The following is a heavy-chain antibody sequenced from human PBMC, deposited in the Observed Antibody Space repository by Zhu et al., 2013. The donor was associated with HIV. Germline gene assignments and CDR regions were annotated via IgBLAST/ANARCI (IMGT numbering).Heavy chain of an antibody. CDR3: ARKDNDYGDYSSYYYGMDV. CDR2: MNPNSGNT. J-gene: IGHJ6*02. D-gene: IGHD4-17*01. V-gene: IGHV1-8*01. CDR1: GYTFTSYD. Sequence: QVQLVQSGAEVKKPGASVKVSCKASGYTFTSYDINWVRQATGQGLEWMGWMNPNSGNTGYAQKFQGRVTMTRNTSISTAYMELSSLRSEDTAVYYCARKDNDYGDYSSYYYGMDVWGQGTTVTVSS.